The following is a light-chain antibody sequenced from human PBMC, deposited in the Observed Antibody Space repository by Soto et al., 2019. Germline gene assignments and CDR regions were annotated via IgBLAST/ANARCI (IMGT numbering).Light chain of an antibody. CDR2: NDH. V-gene: IGLV1-44*01. CDR1: SSNIGTNT. J-gene: IGLJ3*02. Sequence: QSVLTQPASASGTPGQRVTITCSGSSSNIGTNTVRWYRQLPGTAPKVLVYNDHERPSGVPDRFSGSKSGTSASLAISGLQSEDEADYYCAAWDDSLWVFGGGTKLTVL. CDR3: AAWDDSLWV.